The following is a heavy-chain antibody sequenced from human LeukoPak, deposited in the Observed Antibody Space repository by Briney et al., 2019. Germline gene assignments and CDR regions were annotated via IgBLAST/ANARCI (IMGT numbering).Heavy chain of an antibody. CDR1: GFTFSSYW. D-gene: IGHD5-18*01. CDR3: ARAPGGYSYGSPNYFDY. V-gene: IGHV3-74*01. Sequence: GGSLRLSCAASGFTFSSYWMHWVRQAPGKGLVWVPRINSDGSSTSYADSVKGRFTISRDNAKNTLYLQMNSLRAEDTAVYYCARAPGGYSYGSPNYFDYWGQGTLVTVSS. J-gene: IGHJ4*02. CDR2: INSDGSST.